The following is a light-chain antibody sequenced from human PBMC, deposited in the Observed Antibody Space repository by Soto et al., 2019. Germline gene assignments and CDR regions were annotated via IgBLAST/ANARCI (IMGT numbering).Light chain of an antibody. CDR3: SSYSGTNYHYV. CDR1: SSDVGGYNY. Sequence: QSVLTQPPSASGSFGQSVTISCIGTSSDVGGYNYVSWYQQHPGKAPKLMIYEVSERPSGVPDRFSGSKSGNTASLTVSGLPADDEADYYCSSYSGTNYHYVFGTGTKVTVL. CDR2: EVS. J-gene: IGLJ1*01. V-gene: IGLV2-8*01.